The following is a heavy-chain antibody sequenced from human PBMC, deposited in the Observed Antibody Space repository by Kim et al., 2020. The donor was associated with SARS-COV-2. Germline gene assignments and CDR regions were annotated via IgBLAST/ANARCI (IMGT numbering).Heavy chain of an antibody. V-gene: IGHV3-30*18. CDR2: ISFDGSKT. Sequence: GGSLRLSCAVSGFTFRNYGMHWVRQAPGKGLEWVALISFDGSKTYYVDSVKGRFTISRDNSKNTLFLHMSALGDEDTAVYYCAKEGTSGTFPDYWGQGTLVTVSS. D-gene: IGHD3-10*01. CDR1: GFTFRNYG. CDR3: AKEGTSGTFPDY. J-gene: IGHJ4*02.